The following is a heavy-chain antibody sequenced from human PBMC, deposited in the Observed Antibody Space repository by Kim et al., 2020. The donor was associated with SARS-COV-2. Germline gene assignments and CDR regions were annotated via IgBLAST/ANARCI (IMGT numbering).Heavy chain of an antibody. J-gene: IGHJ6*02. Sequence: SVKVSCKASGGTFSSYAISWVRQAPRQGLEWMGRIIPILGIANYAQKFQGRVTITADKSTSTAYMELSSLRSEDTAVYYCASQITMVRGVITNYGMDVWGQGTTVTVSS. V-gene: IGHV1-69*04. CDR2: IIPILGIA. CDR3: ASQITMVRGVITNYGMDV. D-gene: IGHD3-10*01. CDR1: GGTFSSYA.